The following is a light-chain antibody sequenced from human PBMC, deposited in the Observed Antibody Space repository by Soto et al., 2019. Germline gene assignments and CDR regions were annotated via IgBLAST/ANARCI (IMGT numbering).Light chain of an antibody. J-gene: IGKJ1*01. CDR2: GAS. V-gene: IGKV3-20*01. Sequence: EIVLTQSPGTLSLSPGERATLSCRASQSVTNNFLAWYQQKPDQAPRLLIYGASSRATGIPDRFSGSGSGTDFTLTISSLEPGDFAVYYCQQYFTSPWTFGQGTTVEIK. CDR1: QSVTNNF. CDR3: QQYFTSPWT.